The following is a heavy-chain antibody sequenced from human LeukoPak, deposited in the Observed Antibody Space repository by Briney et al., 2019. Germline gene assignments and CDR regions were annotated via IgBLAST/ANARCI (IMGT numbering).Heavy chain of an antibody. CDR3: ARSPRLVWFGELFFDY. CDR2: ISYDGSNK. CDR1: GFTFSHYG. V-gene: IGHV3-30*03. Sequence: GGSLRLSCAASGFTFSHYGVHWVRQAPGKGLEWVAVISYDGSNKYYADSVKGRFTISRDNSKNTLYLQMNSLRAEDTAVYYCARSPRLVWFGELFFDYWGQGTLVTVSS. D-gene: IGHD3-10*01. J-gene: IGHJ4*02.